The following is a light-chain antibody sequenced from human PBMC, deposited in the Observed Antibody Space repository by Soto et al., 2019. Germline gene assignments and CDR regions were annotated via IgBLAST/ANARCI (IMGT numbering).Light chain of an antibody. Sequence: QSALTQPASVSGSPGQSITLSCTGTSSDIGGYDYVSWYQRHPGKSPKLIIYDGNNRPSGVSNRFSGTKSGNTASLTISALQAEDEADYYCTSHASGSSHVLFGGGTKVTVL. V-gene: IGLV2-14*01. CDR3: TSHASGSSHVL. CDR1: SSDIGGYDY. CDR2: DGN. J-gene: IGLJ2*01.